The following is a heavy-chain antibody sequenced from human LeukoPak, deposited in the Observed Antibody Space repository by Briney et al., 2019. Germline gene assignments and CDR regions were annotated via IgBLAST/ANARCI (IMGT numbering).Heavy chain of an antibody. CDR3: ARDHLYGPLNNWFDP. CDR1: GYTFTSYG. Sequence: WASVKVSCKASGYTFTSYGISWVRQAPGQGLEWMGWISAYNGNTNYAQKLQGRVTMTTDTSTSTAYMELSSLRSEDTAAYYCARDHLYGPLNNWFDPWGQGTLVTVSS. D-gene: IGHD4-17*01. V-gene: IGHV1-18*01. CDR2: ISAYNGNT. J-gene: IGHJ5*02.